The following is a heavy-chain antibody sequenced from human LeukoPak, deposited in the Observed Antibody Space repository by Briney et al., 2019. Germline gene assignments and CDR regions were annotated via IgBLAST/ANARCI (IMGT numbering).Heavy chain of an antibody. Sequence: GGSLRLSCAASGLTVSSTSMTWVRQAPGKGLEWVPDFLNDGRIYYADSVKGRFTISKDNSQNTVNLQMDNLRAEDAAIYYCASYRRAYDIWGQGTVVTVAS. J-gene: IGHJ3*02. CDR2: FLNDGRI. V-gene: IGHV3-53*01. CDR3: ASYRRAYDI. D-gene: IGHD1-26*01. CDR1: GLTVSSTS.